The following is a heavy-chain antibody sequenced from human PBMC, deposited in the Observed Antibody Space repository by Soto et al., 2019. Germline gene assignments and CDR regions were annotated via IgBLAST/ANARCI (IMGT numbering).Heavy chain of an antibody. D-gene: IGHD3-3*01. J-gene: IGHJ4*02. CDR3: ARGGIRFLEWLPPYYFDY. CDR2: SNPSGGST. CDR1: GYTFTSYY. V-gene: IGHV1-46*01. Sequence: QVQLVQSGAEVKKPGASVKVSCKASGYTFTSYYMHWVRQAPGQGLEWMGRSNPSGGSTSYARKSQCTATMNSNTTTSTVYMELTSLRPEDRAVSYCARGGIRFLEWLPPYYFDYWGQGTLVTVSS.